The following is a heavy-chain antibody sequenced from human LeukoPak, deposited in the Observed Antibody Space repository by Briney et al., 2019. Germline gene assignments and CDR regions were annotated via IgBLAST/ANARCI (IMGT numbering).Heavy chain of an antibody. V-gene: IGHV3-66*01. J-gene: IGHJ4*02. D-gene: IGHD5-18*01. Sequence: GGSLRLSCVASEIIFSSYAMSWVRQAPGKGLEWVSVIYSGGSTYYADSVKGRFTISRDNSKNTLYLQMNSLRAEDTAVYYCARVGYSYGMRFDYWGQGTLVTVSS. CDR1: EIIFSSYA. CDR3: ARVGYSYGMRFDY. CDR2: IYSGGST.